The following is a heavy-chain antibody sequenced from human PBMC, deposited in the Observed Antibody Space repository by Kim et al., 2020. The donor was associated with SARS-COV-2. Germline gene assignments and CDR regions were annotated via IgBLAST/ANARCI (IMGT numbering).Heavy chain of an antibody. V-gene: IGHV4-59*11. D-gene: IGHD2-15*01. Sequence: SETLSLTCTVSGAYITNHYWSWIRQPPGKGLEWVGNVYHSGSTSYNPSLKSRVTMSVETSKRQSSLQVTSVTAADTAIYYCVRVGYFDGGSFFFDSWG. CDR3: VRVGYFDGGSFFFDS. CDR1: GAYITNHY. J-gene: IGHJ5*01. CDR2: VYHSGST.